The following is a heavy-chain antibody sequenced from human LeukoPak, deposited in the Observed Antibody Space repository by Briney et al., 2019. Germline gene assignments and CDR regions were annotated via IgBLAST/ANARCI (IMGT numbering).Heavy chain of an antibody. CDR3: ARADYYGSGSYFLFDY. CDR2: IYYSGST. V-gene: IGHV4-30-4*01. D-gene: IGHD3-10*01. Sequence: PSETLSLTCTVSGGSISSGDYYWSWIRQPPGKGLEWIGYIYYSGSTHYNPSLKSRVTISVDTSKNQFSLKLSSVTAADTAVYYCARADYYGSGSYFLFDYWGQGTLVTVSP. CDR1: GGSISSGDYY. J-gene: IGHJ4*02.